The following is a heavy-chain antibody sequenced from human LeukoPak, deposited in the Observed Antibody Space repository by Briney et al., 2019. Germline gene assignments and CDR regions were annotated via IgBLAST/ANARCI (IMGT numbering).Heavy chain of an antibody. CDR2: IYYSGST. Sequence: SETLSLTCTVSGGPISSYYWRWIRQPPAKGLEGIGYIYYSGSTNYTPSLKSRVTISVDTSKNQFSLKLSSVTAADTAVYYCATSSTPNQPLLYWGQGTLVTVSS. V-gene: IGHV4-59*08. CDR3: ATSSTPNQPLLY. J-gene: IGHJ4*02. D-gene: IGHD2-21*02. CDR1: GGPISSYY.